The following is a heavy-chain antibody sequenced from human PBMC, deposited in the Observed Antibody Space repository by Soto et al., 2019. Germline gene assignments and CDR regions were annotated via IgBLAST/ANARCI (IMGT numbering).Heavy chain of an antibody. CDR3: ARVPSSYDSSGYHDAFHI. D-gene: IGHD3-22*01. V-gene: IGHV4-30-4*01. J-gene: IGHJ3*02. Sequence: SETLSLTCTVSGGSISSGDYYWSWIRQPPGKGLEWIGYIYYSGSTYYNPSLKSRVTISVDTSKNQFSLKLSSVTAADTAVYYCARVPSSYDSSGYHDAFHIWGQGTMVTVSS. CDR1: GGSISSGDYY. CDR2: IYYSGST.